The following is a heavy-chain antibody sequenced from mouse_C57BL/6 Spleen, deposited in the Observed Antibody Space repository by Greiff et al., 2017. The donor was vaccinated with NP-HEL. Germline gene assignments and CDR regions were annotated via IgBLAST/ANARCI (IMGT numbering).Heavy chain of an antibody. CDR2: INPNNGGT. V-gene: IGHV1-18*01. D-gene: IGHD1-1*01. J-gene: IGHJ1*03. Sequence: VQLQQSGPELVKPGASVKIPCKASGYTFTDYNMDWVKQSHGKSLEWIGDINPNNGGTIYNQKFKGKATLTVDKSSSTAYMELRSLTSEDTAVYYCARTVVANWYFDVWGTGTTVTVSS. CDR1: GYTFTDYN. CDR3: ARTVVANWYFDV.